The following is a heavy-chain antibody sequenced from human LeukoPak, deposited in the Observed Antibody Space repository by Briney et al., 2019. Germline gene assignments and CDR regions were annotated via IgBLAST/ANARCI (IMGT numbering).Heavy chain of an antibody. Sequence: PGGSLRLSCAASGFTFSSYTMHWVRQAPGKGLQWVSTVSASSNIHYSESVKGRFTQSRDSARNSLYLQMNSVRGEDTAVYYCVREALHTAHFDYWGQGTLVTVSS. CDR2: TVSASSNI. D-gene: IGHD5-18*01. J-gene: IGHJ4*02. V-gene: IGHV3-48*01. CDR1: GFTFSSYT. CDR3: VREALHTAHFDY.